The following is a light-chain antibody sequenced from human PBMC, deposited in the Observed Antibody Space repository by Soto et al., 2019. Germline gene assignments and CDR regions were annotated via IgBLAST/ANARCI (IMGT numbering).Light chain of an antibody. CDR2: GAS. CDR3: QQYGSSPWT. Sequence: EIVLTQSPGTLSLSPGERATLSCRASQSVSSNYLAWYQQKPGQAPRPLIYGASSRATGIPDRFSGSGAGTDFTLTISRLDPEDFAVYYCQQYGSSPWTFGQGTKVDIK. J-gene: IGKJ1*01. CDR1: QSVSSNY. V-gene: IGKV3-20*01.